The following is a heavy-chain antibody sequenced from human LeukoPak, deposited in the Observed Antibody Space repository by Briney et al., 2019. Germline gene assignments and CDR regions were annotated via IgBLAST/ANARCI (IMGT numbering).Heavy chain of an antibody. CDR3: ARDRATVLTVGGYYYGMDV. CDR1: EFTFSSYA. V-gene: IGHV3-23*01. CDR2: ISGSGGST. J-gene: IGHJ6*02. Sequence: GGSLRLSCAASEFTFSSYAMSWVRQAPGKGLEWVSTISGSGGSTYYADSVKGRFTISRDNSKNTLYLQMNSLRAEDTAVYYCARDRATVLTVGGYYYGMDVWGQGTTVTVSS. D-gene: IGHD4-17*01.